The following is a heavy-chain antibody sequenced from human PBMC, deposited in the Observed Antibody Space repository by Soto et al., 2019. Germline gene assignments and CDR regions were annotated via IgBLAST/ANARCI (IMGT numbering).Heavy chain of an antibody. V-gene: IGHV3-30-3*01. D-gene: IGHD5-12*01. J-gene: IGHJ4*02. CDR1: GFTFSSYA. CDR2: ISFHGTNK. Sequence: PGGSLRLSCAASGFTFSSYAMHWVRQAPGEGLEWVAVISFHGTNKNYADSVKGRFTISRDNSNNTVFLEMNSLRPEDTAMYYCARDGRAYSGQDSLDFWGQGTQVTVSS. CDR3: ARDGRAYSGQDSLDF.